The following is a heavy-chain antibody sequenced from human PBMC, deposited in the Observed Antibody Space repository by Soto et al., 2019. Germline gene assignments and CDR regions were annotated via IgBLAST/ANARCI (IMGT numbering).Heavy chain of an antibody. J-gene: IGHJ4*02. V-gene: IGHV2-5*01. CDR3: AHRVVSSGWGY. D-gene: IGHD2-15*01. CDR2: IHWNEDN. Sequence: QITLKESGPTLVKPTQTPTLTCTFSGFSLRTSGVGMGSIRQPPGKALEPLATIHWNEDNHYSPSLISRLTITKDTSKNQVVRTMTSMDPVDTATYYCAHRVVSSGWGYCGEGALVTVS. CDR1: GFSLRTSGVG.